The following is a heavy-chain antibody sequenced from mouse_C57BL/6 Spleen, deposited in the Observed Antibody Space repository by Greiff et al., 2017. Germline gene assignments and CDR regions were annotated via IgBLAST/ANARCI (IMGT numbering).Heavy chain of an antibody. CDR2: LNYDGSST. CDR3: ARDPSITTVVARGYFDY. CDR1: GFTFSDYY. D-gene: IGHD1-1*01. J-gene: IGHJ2*01. Sequence: EVQGVASEGGLVQPGSSMKLSCTASGFTFSDYYMAWVRQVPEKGLEWVANLNYDGSSTYYLDSLKSRFIISRDNAKNILYLQMSSLKSEDTATYYCARDPSITTVVARGYFDYWGQGTTLTVSS. V-gene: IGHV5-16*01.